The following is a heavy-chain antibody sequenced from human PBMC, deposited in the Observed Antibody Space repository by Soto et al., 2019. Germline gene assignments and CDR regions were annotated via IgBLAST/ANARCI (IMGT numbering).Heavy chain of an antibody. J-gene: IGHJ4*02. D-gene: IGHD3-22*01. CDR3: VIHDKTLSLDH. Sequence: QIQMVQSGAEIKEPGPSVKASFKTPGNPFPFTFPDSGFNWGQQAPGQGLQWMGWIGAYHTQTKYTPQFQDRVAITSDTSTRTVYMELRSLRSDDTATYYCVIHDKTLSLDHWGPGTRITVSS. CDR2: IGAYHTQT. CDR1: GNPFPFTFPDSG. V-gene: IGHV1-18*01.